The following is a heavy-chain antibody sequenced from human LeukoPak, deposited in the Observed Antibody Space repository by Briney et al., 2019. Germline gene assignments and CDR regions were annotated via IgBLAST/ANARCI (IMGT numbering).Heavy chain of an antibody. D-gene: IGHD3-10*01. CDR2: IYPGDSDT. Sequence: GESLKISCKGSGYSVTSYWIGWVRQMPGKGLEWMGIIYPGDSDTRYSPSFQGQVTISADKSISTAYLQWSSLKASDTAMYYCARRSSYGSGSYYISNFDYWGQGTLVTVSS. CDR1: GYSVTSYW. J-gene: IGHJ4*02. V-gene: IGHV5-51*01. CDR3: ARRSSYGSGSYYISNFDY.